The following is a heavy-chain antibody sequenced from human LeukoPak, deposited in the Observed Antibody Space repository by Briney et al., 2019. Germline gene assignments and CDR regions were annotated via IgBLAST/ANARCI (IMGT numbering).Heavy chain of an antibody. CDR3: ARGRQQLLT. CDR2: INHSGST. Sequence: SETLSLTCAVYGGSFSGYYWSWIRQPPGRGLEWIGEINHSGSTNYNPSLKSRVTISVDTSKNQFSLKLSSVTAADTAVYYCARGRQQLLTWGQGTLVTVSS. V-gene: IGHV4-34*01. J-gene: IGHJ5*02. D-gene: IGHD6-13*01. CDR1: GGSFSGYY.